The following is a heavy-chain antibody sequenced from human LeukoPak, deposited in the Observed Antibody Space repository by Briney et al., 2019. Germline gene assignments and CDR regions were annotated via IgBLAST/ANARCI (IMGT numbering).Heavy chain of an antibody. J-gene: IGHJ4*02. Sequence: ASVKVSCKASGYTFTSYGISWVRQAPGQGLEWMGWISAYNGNTNYAQKLQGRVTMTTDTSTSTAYMELRSLRSDDTAVYYCARSSESHCDSSGYYLPYWGQGTLVTVSS. CDR1: GYTFTSYG. CDR2: ISAYNGNT. CDR3: ARSSESHCDSSGYYLPY. V-gene: IGHV1-18*01. D-gene: IGHD3-22*01.